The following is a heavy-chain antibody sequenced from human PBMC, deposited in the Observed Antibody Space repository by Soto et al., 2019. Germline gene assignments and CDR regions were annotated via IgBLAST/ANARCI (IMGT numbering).Heavy chain of an antibody. J-gene: IGHJ3*02. Sequence: QVQLVESGGGVVQPGRSLRLSCAASGFTFSSYGMHWVRQAPGKGLEWVAVIWNDGSNKYYADSVKGRFTISRDNSKNTLYLQMNSLREEATSVYDCARIYGKERGVFDYGAFDIWGQGTMVTVSS. D-gene: IGHD4-17*01. V-gene: IGHV3-33*01. CDR1: GFTFSSYG. CDR2: IWNDGSNK. CDR3: ARIYGKERGVFDYGAFDI.